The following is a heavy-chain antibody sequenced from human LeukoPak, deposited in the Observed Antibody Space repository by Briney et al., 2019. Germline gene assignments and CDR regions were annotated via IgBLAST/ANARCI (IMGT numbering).Heavy chain of an antibody. D-gene: IGHD1-1*01. CDR1: GASISSYY. V-gene: IGHV4-39*01. J-gene: IGHJ5*02. CDR2: IYYSGST. Sequence: SETLSLTCTVSGASISSYYWSWIRQPPGKGLEWIGSIYYSGSTYYNPSLKSRVTISVDTSKNQFSLKLSSVTAADTAVYYCARLEPAYNWFDPWGQGTLVTVSS. CDR3: ARLEPAYNWFDP.